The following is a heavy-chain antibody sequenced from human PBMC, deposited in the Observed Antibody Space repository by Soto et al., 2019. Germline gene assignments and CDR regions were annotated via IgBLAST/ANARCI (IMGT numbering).Heavy chain of an antibody. Sequence: SETLSLTCAVSGGSISSSNWWSWVRQPPGKGLEWIGEIYHSGSTNYNSSLKSRVTISVDKSKNQFSLKLSSVTAADTAVYYCARGSITMVRGVIITYDYWGQGTLVTVSS. D-gene: IGHD3-10*01. J-gene: IGHJ4*02. CDR1: GGSISSSNW. CDR3: ARGSITMVRGVIITYDY. CDR2: IYHSGST. V-gene: IGHV4-4*02.